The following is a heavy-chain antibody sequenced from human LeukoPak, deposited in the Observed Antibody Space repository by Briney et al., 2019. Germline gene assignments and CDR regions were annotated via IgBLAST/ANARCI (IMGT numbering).Heavy chain of an antibody. CDR3: ARLYVVPAASYYYGMDV. J-gene: IGHJ6*02. D-gene: IGHD2-2*01. V-gene: IGHV4-59*08. CDR1: GGSISSYY. Sequence: PSETLSLTCTVSGGSISSYYWGWIRQPPGKGLEWIGYIYYSGSTKYNPSLKSRVTISVDTSKNQFSLKLSSVTAADTAVYYCARLYVVPAASYYYGMDVWGQGTTVTVSS. CDR2: IYYSGST.